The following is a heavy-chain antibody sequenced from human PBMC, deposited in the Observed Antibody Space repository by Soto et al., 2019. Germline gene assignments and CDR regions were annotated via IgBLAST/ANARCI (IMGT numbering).Heavy chain of an antibody. CDR3: ARGLGYDSNGRFLAAFDV. Sequence: QVQLQESGPGLAKPSQTLSLTCTVSGASLSSGGYYWTWIRQVPGKAPEWIGYIFHTGTTFYNPSLKSRVVMSIEKSDNQFSLNLRSVTAVDTAVYYCARGLGYDSNGRFLAAFDVWGQGTMVTVSS. D-gene: IGHD3-22*01. CDR1: GASLSSGGYY. CDR2: IFHTGTT. J-gene: IGHJ3*01. V-gene: IGHV4-31*03.